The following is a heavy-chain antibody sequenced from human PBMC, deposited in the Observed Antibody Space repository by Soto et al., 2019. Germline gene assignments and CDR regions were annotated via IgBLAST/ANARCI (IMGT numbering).Heavy chain of an antibody. D-gene: IGHD4-17*01. CDR3: TTGPYYGDSRHAFDI. CDR1: GFTFRNAW. V-gene: IGHV3-15*01. CDR2: IKSKTDGGTT. Sequence: GSLRLSCAASGFTFRNAWMSWVRQAPGKGLEWVGRIKSKTDGGTTDYAAPVKGRFTISRDDSKNTLYLQMNSLKTEDTAVYYCTTGPYYGDSRHAFDIWGQGTMVTVS. J-gene: IGHJ3*02.